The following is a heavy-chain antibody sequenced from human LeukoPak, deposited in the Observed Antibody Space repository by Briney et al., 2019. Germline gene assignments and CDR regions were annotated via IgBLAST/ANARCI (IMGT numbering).Heavy chain of an antibody. Sequence: PSETLSLTCTVSGGSISNYYWSWIRQSPGNGLECVGYISYSGSNNYNTSLKSRVTISVDTSKNQFSLKLSSVTAADTAVYYCARDLGYSLVRGVISSYYYGMDVWGQGTTVTVSS. D-gene: IGHD3-10*01. J-gene: IGHJ6*02. CDR2: ISYSGSN. CDR1: GGSISNYY. V-gene: IGHV4-59*01. CDR3: ARDLGYSLVRGVISSYYYGMDV.